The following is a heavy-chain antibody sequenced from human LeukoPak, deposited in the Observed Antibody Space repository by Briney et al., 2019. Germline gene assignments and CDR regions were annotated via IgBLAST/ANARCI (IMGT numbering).Heavy chain of an antibody. CDR2: IYYRGST. V-gene: IGHV4-39*07. J-gene: IGHJ5*02. CDR1: DGSISSSTYY. CDR3: ARDSRSGWGNWFDP. D-gene: IGHD6-19*01. Sequence: SETLSLTCTVSDGSISSSTYYWGWIRQPPGKALEWIGSIYYRGSTYYNPSLKSRVAISVDTSKNQFSLKLSSVTAADTAVYYCARDSRSGWGNWFDPWGQGTLVTVSS.